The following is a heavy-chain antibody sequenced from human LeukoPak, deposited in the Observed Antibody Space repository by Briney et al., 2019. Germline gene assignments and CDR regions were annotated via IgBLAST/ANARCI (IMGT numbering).Heavy chain of an antibody. CDR2: INYGGST. J-gene: IGHJ5*02. CDR3: ARAYGSGEDWFDP. D-gene: IGHD3-10*01. Sequence: PSETLSLTCTVSGGSINNYYWSWIRQPPGKGLEWIGYINYGGSTNYNPSLKSRVTISVDTSKNQLSLKLSSVTAADTAVYYCARAYGSGEDWFDPWGQGTLVTVSS. CDR1: GGSINNYY. V-gene: IGHV4-59*01.